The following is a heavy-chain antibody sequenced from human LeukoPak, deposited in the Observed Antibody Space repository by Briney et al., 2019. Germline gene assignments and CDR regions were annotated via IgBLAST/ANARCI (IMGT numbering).Heavy chain of an antibody. D-gene: IGHD2-15*01. CDR2: ISSSGSTI. CDR1: GFTFSSYE. Sequence: GGSLRLSCAASGFTFSSYEMNWVRQAPGKGLEWVSYISSSGSTIYYADSVKGRFTISRDNSKNTLSLQMNSLRAEDTGVYYCAKQYCGGGNCYSGDYFDYWGQGTPVTVSS. CDR3: AKQYCGGGNCYSGDYFDY. J-gene: IGHJ4*02. V-gene: IGHV3-48*03.